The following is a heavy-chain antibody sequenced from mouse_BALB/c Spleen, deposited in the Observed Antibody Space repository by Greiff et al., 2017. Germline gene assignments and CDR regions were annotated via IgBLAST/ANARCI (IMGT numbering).Heavy chain of an antibody. V-gene: IGHV1-14*01. Sequence: VQLQQSGPELVKPGASVKMSCKASGYTFTSYVMHWVKQKPGQGLEWIGYINPYNDGTKYNEKFKGKATLTSDKSSSTAYMELSSLTSEDSAVYYCARFTTAYYYAMDYWGQGTSVTVSS. CDR1: GYTFTSYV. CDR3: ARFTTAYYYAMDY. D-gene: IGHD1-2*01. J-gene: IGHJ4*01. CDR2: INPYNDGT.